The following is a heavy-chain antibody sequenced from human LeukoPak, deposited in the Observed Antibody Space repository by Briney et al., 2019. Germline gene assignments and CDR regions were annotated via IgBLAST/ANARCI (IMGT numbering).Heavy chain of an antibody. CDR3: ARELDDSSGYYDY. J-gene: IGHJ4*02. D-gene: IGHD3-22*01. CDR2: IYYSGST. CDR1: GGSFSGYY. V-gene: IGHV4-59*01. Sequence: PSETLSLTCAVYGGSFSGYYWSWIRQPPGKGLEWIGYIYYSGSTNYNPSLKSRVTISVDTSKNQFSLKLSSVTAADTAVYYCARELDDSSGYYDYWGQGTLVTVSS.